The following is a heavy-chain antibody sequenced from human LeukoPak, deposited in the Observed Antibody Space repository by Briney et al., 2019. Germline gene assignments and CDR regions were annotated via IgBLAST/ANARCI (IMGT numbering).Heavy chain of an antibody. V-gene: IGHV4-39*07. CDR2: IYYSGST. CDR1: GGSIISSSYY. Sequence: SETLSLTCTVSGGSIISSSYYWGWIRQPPGKGLEWIGTIYYSGSTYYNPSLESRVTISVDTSKSHFSLKLSSVTAADTAVYYCARSQWLVPGYWGQGTLVTVSS. J-gene: IGHJ4*02. CDR3: ARSQWLVPGY. D-gene: IGHD6-19*01.